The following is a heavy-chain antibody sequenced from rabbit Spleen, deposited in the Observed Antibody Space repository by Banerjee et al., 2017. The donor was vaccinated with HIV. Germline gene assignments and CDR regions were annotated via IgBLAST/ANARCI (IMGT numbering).Heavy chain of an antibody. CDR3: ARDLTGIIGWNFYL. CDR1: GFSFSSSYW. V-gene: IGHV1S40*01. CDR2: IYAGSSGTT. D-gene: IGHD1-1*01. J-gene: IGHJ4*01. Sequence: QSLEESGGDLVKPEGSLTLTCTASGFSFSSSYWMCWVRQAPGKGLEWIACIYAGSSGTTYYASWAKGRFTISKTSSTTVTLQMTSLTAADTAAYFCARDLTGIIGWNFYLWGQGTLVTVS.